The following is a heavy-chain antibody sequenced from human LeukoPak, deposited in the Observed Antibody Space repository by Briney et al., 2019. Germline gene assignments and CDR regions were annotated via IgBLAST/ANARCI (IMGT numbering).Heavy chain of an antibody. Sequence: PSGTLSLTCAVSGGSISSSNWWSWVRQPPGKGLEWIGEIYHSGSTNYNPSLKSRVTISVDKSKNQFSLKLSSVTAADTAVYYCARDRAVGMAAAPSPASDAFDIWGQGTMVTVSS. CDR2: IYHSGST. CDR3: ARDRAVGMAAAPSPASDAFDI. D-gene: IGHD6-13*01. V-gene: IGHV4-4*02. CDR1: GGSISSSNW. J-gene: IGHJ3*02.